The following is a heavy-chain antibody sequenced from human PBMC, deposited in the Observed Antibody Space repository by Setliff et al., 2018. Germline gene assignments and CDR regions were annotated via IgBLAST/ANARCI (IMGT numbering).Heavy chain of an antibody. CDR3: ARGDFYYYFYMDA. J-gene: IGHJ6*03. V-gene: IGHV1-69*05. CDR2: IISMFGTT. CDR1: GGTFSTYA. Sequence: SVKVSCKASGGTFSTYAISWVRQAPGQGLEWMGRIISMFGTTNYAQKFQGRVTITTDKSTSTAYMELSSLRSEDTAIYYCARGDFYYYFYMDAWGKGTTVTVSS.